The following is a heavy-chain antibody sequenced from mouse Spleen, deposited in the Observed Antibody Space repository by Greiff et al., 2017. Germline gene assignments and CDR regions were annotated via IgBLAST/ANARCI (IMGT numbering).Heavy chain of an antibody. CDR3: ARNTGTYAY. D-gene: IGHD4-1*01. CDR1: GFSLTSYG. J-gene: IGHJ3*01. V-gene: IGHV2-2*02. CDR2: IWSGGST. Sequence: VQLQQSGPGLVQPSQSLSITCTVSGFSLTSYGVHWVRQSPGKGLEWLGVIWSGGSTDYNAAFISRLSISKDNSKSQVFFKMNSLQANDTAIYYCARNTGTYAYWGQGTLVTVSA.